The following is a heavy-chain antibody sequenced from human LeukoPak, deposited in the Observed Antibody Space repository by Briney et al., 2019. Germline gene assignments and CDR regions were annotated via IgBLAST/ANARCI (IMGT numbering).Heavy chain of an antibody. Sequence: GGSLRLSCSASGFTFSTYAIHWVRQAPGKGLEYVSAISGNGGTTYYADSVKGRFAISRDNSKNTLYLQMGSLRAEDTALYYCVRDRGYYFDYWGQGTLVTVSS. J-gene: IGHJ4*02. V-gene: IGHV3-64D*09. CDR2: ISGNGGTT. D-gene: IGHD3-10*01. CDR3: VRDRGYYFDY. CDR1: GFTFSTYA.